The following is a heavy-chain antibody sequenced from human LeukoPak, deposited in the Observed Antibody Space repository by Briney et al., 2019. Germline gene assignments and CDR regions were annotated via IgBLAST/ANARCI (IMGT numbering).Heavy chain of an antibody. J-gene: IGHJ5*02. CDR2: IYYSGST. V-gene: IGHV4-59*01. Sequence: SETLSLTCSVSGGSISTYYWSWIRQPPGKGLEWIGYIYYSGSTNYNPSLKSRVTISVDTSRNQFSLKLNSVTAADTAIYYCARDRWFDPWGQGTLSPSPQ. CDR3: ARDRWFDP. CDR1: GGSISTYY.